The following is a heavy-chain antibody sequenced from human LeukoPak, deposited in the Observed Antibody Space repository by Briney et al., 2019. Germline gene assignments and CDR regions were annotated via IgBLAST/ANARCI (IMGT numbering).Heavy chain of an antibody. J-gene: IGHJ5*02. V-gene: IGHV1-18*01. D-gene: IGHD2-2*01. CDR2: ISAYNGNT. CDR1: GYTFTSYG. CDR3: AGEGAEGYCSSTSCYAWFDP. Sequence: ASVNVSCKASGYTFTSYGISWVRQAPGQGLEWMGWISAYNGNTNYAQKLQGRVTMTTDTSTSTAYMELRSLRSDDTAVYYCAGEGAEGYCSSTSCYAWFDPWGQGTLVTVSS.